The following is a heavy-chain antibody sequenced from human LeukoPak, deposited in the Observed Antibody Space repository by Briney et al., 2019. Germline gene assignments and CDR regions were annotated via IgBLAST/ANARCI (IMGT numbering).Heavy chain of an antibody. J-gene: IGHJ4*02. Sequence: LETLSLTCTVSGGSISSSSYHWGWIRQPPGKGLEWIGSIYYSGSTYYNPSLKSRVTISVDTSKNQFSLKLSSVTAADTAVYYCARQPLGATSFDYWGQGTLVTVSS. CDR1: GGSISSSSYH. CDR3: ARQPLGATSFDY. CDR2: IYYSGST. V-gene: IGHV4-39*01. D-gene: IGHD1-26*01.